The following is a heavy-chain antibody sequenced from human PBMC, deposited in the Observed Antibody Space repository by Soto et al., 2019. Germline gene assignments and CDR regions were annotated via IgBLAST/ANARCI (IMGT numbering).Heavy chain of an antibody. J-gene: IGHJ4*02. V-gene: IGHV3-73*01. D-gene: IGHD6-19*01. CDR3: ARAKPGSSGWGSFDY. CDR2: IRTKDNSYAT. CDR1: GFTFSGSA. Sequence: GGSLRLSCAASGFTFSGSAMHWVRQASGKGLEWVGRIRTKDNSYATEFAESVKGRFTISRDDSMHTVDLQMNSLKTEDTAVYYCARAKPGSSGWGSFDYWGQGTQVTVSS.